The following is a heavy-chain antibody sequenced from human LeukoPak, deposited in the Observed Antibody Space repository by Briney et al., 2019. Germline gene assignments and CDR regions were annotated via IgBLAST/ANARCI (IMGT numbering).Heavy chain of an antibody. D-gene: IGHD1-26*01. Sequence: GGSLRLSCAASGFTFSSYSMNWVRQAPGKGLEWVSYISSSSSTIYYADSVEGRFTISRDNAKNSLYLQMNSLRAEDTAVYYCARPMGLVTGTLYFQHWGQGTLVTVSS. V-gene: IGHV3-48*01. CDR3: ARPMGLVTGTLYFQH. CDR2: ISSSSSTI. CDR1: GFTFSSYS. J-gene: IGHJ1*01.